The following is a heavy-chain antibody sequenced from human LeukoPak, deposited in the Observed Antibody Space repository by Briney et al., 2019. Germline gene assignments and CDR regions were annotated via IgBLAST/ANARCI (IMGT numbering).Heavy chain of an antibody. CDR1: GFTFSNYW. Sequence: GGSLRLSCEASGFTFSNYWMTWVREAPGKGLEWVANIKQDGSDENYVDSVKGRFTISRDNGKNSLYLQMNSLRAEDTAVYYCARGGSDSDYWGQGTLVTVSS. CDR2: IKQDGSDE. D-gene: IGHD6-6*01. CDR3: ARGGSDSDY. J-gene: IGHJ4*02. V-gene: IGHV3-7*04.